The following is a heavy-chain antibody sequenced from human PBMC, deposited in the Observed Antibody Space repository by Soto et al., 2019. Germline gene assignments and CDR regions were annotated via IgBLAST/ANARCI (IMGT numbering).Heavy chain of an antibody. Sequence: QVNLVQSGGGLVQPGRSLRLSCEASGFTFRNSGMEWIRQAPGKGLEWVARIWYDGSSQYYADSVKGRFTISRDNSKNTLYMEMNSVRVEDTAVYYWARDMDSNSDGMDVWGQGTTVIVSS. V-gene: IGHV3-33*01. CDR2: IWYDGSSQ. J-gene: IGHJ6*02. D-gene: IGHD1-1*01. CDR1: GFTFRNSG. CDR3: ARDMDSNSDGMDV.